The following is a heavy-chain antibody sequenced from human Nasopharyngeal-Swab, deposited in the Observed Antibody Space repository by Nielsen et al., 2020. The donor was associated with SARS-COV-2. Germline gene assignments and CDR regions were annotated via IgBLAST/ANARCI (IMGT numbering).Heavy chain of an antibody. J-gene: IGHJ4*02. CDR2: IFPGDSDT. V-gene: IGHV5-51*01. CDR3: VRGDTVTADF. CDR1: GYNFRDYW. Sequence: GGSLRLSCQGSGYNFRDYWIGWVRQMSGKGLEWMGIIFPGDSDTRYSPSLQGQVTISADKSISTAYLQWTSLKASDGATYYCVRGDTVTADFWGQGTLVTVSS. D-gene: IGHD4-17*01.